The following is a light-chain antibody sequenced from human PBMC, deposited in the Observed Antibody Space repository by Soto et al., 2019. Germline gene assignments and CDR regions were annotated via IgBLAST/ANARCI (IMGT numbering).Light chain of an antibody. CDR1: QSVSSNY. CDR2: GAS. V-gene: IGKV3-20*01. Sequence: EFVLTQSPGTLSLSPGARATLSCRASQSVSSNYLAWYQQKPGQAPRLLIYGASTRATGIADRFSGSGSGTDFTLSIIRLEPEDFAVYYCHQYGSSPQTFGQGTKV. J-gene: IGKJ1*01. CDR3: HQYGSSPQT.